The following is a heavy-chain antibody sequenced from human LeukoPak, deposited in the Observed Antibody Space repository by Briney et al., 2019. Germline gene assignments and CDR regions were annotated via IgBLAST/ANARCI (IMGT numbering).Heavy chain of an antibody. J-gene: IGHJ4*02. D-gene: IGHD1-26*01. Sequence: ASVKVSCKASGYTFTSYDINWVRQATGQGLEWMGWMYPNSGNTGYAQKFQGRVTMTRNTSISTAYMELSSLRSEDTAVYYCARALVGATSYYFDYWGQGILVTVSS. CDR3: ARALVGATSYYFDY. CDR1: GYTFTSYD. CDR2: MYPNSGNT. V-gene: IGHV1-8*01.